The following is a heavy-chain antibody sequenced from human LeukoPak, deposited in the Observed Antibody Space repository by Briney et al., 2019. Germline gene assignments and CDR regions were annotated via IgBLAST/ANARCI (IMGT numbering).Heavy chain of an antibody. V-gene: IGHV1-18*04. CDR1: GYTFTGYY. Sequence: GASVKVSCKASGYTFTGYYIHWVRQAPGQGLEWVGWISAYSGNTNYAQNLQGRVTMTTDTSTSTAYMELRSLRSDDTAVYYCARAPDDYDFWSGPFDYWGRGTLVTVSS. CDR2: ISAYSGNT. CDR3: ARAPDDYDFWSGPFDY. J-gene: IGHJ4*02. D-gene: IGHD3-3*01.